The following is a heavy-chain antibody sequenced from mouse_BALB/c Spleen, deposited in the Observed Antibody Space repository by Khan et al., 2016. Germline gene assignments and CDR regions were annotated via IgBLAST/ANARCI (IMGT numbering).Heavy chain of an antibody. CDR1: GYTFTDYW. D-gene: IGHD1-1*01. Sequence: QVQLKQSGAELAKPGASVKMSCKASGYTFTDYWMHWVKQRPGQGLEWIGYINPNTGYNEYNQKFKDKATLTADKSSSTAYMQLRSLTSEDSAVYYCSRWSYYDGSSYGWFAYWGQGTLVTVSA. CDR3: SRWSYYDGSSYGWFAY. CDR2: INPNTGYN. J-gene: IGHJ3*01. V-gene: IGHV1-7*01.